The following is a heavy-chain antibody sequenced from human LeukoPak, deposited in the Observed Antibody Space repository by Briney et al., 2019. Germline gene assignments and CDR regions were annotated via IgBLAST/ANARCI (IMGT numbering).Heavy chain of an antibody. CDR2: IYSGGST. CDR3: ARGAMVRGGLYYFDY. V-gene: IGHV3-66*01. CDR1: GFTVSSNY. J-gene: IGHJ4*02. D-gene: IGHD3-10*01. Sequence: GGSLRLSCAASGFTVSSNYMSWVRQAPGKGLEWVSVIYSGGSTYYADSVKGRFTISRDNSKNTLYLQMNSLRAEDTAVYYCARGAMVRGGLYYFDYWGQGTLVTVSS.